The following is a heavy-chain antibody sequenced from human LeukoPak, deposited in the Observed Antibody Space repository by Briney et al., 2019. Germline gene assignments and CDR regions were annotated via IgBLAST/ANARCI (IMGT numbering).Heavy chain of an antibody. V-gene: IGHV1-46*01. D-gene: IGHD6-19*01. CDR2: INPSGGST. Sequence: ASVKVSCKASGYTFTSYYMHWVRQAPGQGLEWMGIINPSGGSTSYAQKFQGRVTMTRDTSTSTVYMELSSLRSEDTAVYYCASYLGQWGYYYGMDVWGQGPRSPSP. J-gene: IGHJ6*02. CDR1: GYTFTSYY. CDR3: ASYLGQWGYYYGMDV.